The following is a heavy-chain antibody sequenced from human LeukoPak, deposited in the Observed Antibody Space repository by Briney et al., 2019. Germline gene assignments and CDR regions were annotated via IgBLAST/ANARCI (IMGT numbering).Heavy chain of an antibody. Sequence: PSETLSLTCTVSGYSISSGYYWGWIRQPPGKGLEWIGSIYHSGSTYYNPSLKSRVTISVDRSKNQFSLKLSSVTAADTAVYYCAREATEHYFDYWGQGTLVTVSS. V-gene: IGHV4-38-2*02. CDR2: IYHSGST. D-gene: IGHD5-12*01. CDR3: AREATEHYFDY. CDR1: GYSISSGYY. J-gene: IGHJ4*02.